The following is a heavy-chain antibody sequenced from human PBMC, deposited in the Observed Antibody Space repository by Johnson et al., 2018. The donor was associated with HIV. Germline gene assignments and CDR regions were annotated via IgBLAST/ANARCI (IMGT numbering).Heavy chain of an antibody. Sequence: QVQVVESGGGVVQPGRSMRLSCAASGFTFSSYGMHWVRQAPGKGLEWVAVIRYDGSNKYYADSVKGRFTISRDNSKNTLYLQMNSLRAEDTAVYYCARAASDAFDIWGQGTMVTVSS. V-gene: IGHV3-33*01. CDR3: ARAASDAFDI. CDR1: GFTFSSYG. CDR2: IRYDGSNK. J-gene: IGHJ3*02.